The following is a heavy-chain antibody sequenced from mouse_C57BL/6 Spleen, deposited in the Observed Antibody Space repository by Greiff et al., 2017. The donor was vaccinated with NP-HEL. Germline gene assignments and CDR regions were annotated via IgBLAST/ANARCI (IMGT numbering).Heavy chain of an antibody. CDR3: AREGAYGYDGYAMDY. CDR2: INPNYGTT. J-gene: IGHJ4*01. CDR1: GYSFTDYN. V-gene: IGHV1-39*01. Sequence: EVKLQESGPELVKPGASVKISCKASGYSFTDYNMNWVKQSNGKSLEWIGVINPNYGTTSYNQKFKGKATLTVDQSSSTAYMQLNSLTSEDSAVYYCAREGAYGYDGYAMDYWGQGTSVTVSS. D-gene: IGHD2-2*01.